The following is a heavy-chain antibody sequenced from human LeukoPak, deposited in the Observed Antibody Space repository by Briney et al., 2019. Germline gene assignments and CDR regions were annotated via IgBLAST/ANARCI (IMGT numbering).Heavy chain of an antibody. CDR2: IHPGDSET. V-gene: IGHV5-51*01. D-gene: IGHD3-10*01. Sequence: GESLNIFCKGSGYSFTNYWIGWVRYPPAQGLGWMEMIHPGDSETRYSPSLQGQVNISADKSSSTAHRQWSSLQASNTAMYYCARRWAREVTDYGRQGTLVT. CDR3: ARRWAREVTDY. CDR1: GYSFTNYW. J-gene: IGHJ4*02.